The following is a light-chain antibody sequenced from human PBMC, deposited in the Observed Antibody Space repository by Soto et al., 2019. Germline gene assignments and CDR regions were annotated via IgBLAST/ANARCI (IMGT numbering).Light chain of an antibody. CDR3: AAWDDSLSGPV. CDR2: LNN. J-gene: IGLJ2*01. CDR1: NSNIGGNY. Sequence: QSVLTQPPSASGTPGQRVSISCSGTNSNIGGNYVYWYQHVPGKAPKLLISLNNQRPSGVPDRFSGSKSVTSASLAISGLRSEDEAHYYCAAWDDSLSGPVFGGGTKLTVL. V-gene: IGLV1-47*02.